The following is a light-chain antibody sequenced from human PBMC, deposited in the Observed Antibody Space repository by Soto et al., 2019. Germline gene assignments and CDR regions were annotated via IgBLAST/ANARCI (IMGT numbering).Light chain of an antibody. CDR3: QQYGSSPLT. J-gene: IGKJ4*01. Sequence: EIVLTQSPGTLSLSPGERATLSCRASQSVSNNYLAWYQQKPGQAPRHLIYVASRRATGISDRFSGSGSGTDFTLTISRLEPEDFEVYSCQQYGSSPLTFGGGNKVEIK. CDR2: VAS. V-gene: IGKV3-20*01. CDR1: QSVSNNY.